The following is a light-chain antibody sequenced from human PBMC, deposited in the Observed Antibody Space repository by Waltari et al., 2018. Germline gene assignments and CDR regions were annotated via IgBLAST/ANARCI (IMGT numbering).Light chain of an antibody. CDR1: SSDVGCYNY. J-gene: IGLJ2*01. Sequence: QSALTQPASVSGSPGQSITISCTGTSSDVGCYNYVSWYQQHPGKAPKLMSDHVSNRPAGDTNSFSGSKFGNTASLSISGLQAEEEADYYCSSYAGSNNVIFGGGTRLTVL. CDR2: HVS. CDR3: SSYAGSNNVI. V-gene: IGLV2-14*01.